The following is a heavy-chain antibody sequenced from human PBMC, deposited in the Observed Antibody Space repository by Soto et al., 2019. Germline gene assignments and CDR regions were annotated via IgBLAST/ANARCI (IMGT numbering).Heavy chain of an antibody. Sequence: PGGSLRLSCAASGFTFSSYGMDWVRQAPGKGLEWVAIISYDGSNKYYADSVKGRFTISRDNSKNTLYLQMNSLRAEDTAVYYCAKPNWNDGSGAFDIWGQGTMVTVSS. V-gene: IGHV3-30*18. CDR3: AKPNWNDGSGAFDI. CDR1: GFTFSSYG. J-gene: IGHJ3*02. D-gene: IGHD1-1*01. CDR2: ISYDGSNK.